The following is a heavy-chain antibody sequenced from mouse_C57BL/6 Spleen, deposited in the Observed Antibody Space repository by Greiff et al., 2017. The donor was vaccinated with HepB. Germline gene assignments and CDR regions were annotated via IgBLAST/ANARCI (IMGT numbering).Heavy chain of an antibody. V-gene: IGHV1-69*01. CDR3: ATYYSTPFAY. D-gene: IGHD2-5*01. CDR2: IDPSDSYT. J-gene: IGHJ3*01. Sequence: VQLQQPGAELVMPGASVKLSCKASGYTFTSYWMHWVKQRPGQGLEWIGEIDPSDSYTNYNQKFKGKSTLTVDKSSSTAYMQLSSLTSEDSAVYYCATYYSTPFAYWGQGTLVTVSA. CDR1: GYTFTSYW.